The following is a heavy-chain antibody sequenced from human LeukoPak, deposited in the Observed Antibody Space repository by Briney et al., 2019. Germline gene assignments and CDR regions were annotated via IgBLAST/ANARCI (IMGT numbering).Heavy chain of an antibody. CDR2: ISDSGGST. CDR3: AKSGWYESSGPLYYFDY. CDR1: GFTFSSYA. D-gene: IGHD3-22*01. J-gene: IGHJ4*02. Sequence: GVSLRLSCAASGFTFSSYAMSWVRQAPGKGLEWVSGISDSGGSTYYADSVKGRFSISRDNSKNTLFLQMNSLRAEDTAVYSCAKSGWYESSGPLYYFDYWGQGTLVTVSS. V-gene: IGHV3-23*01.